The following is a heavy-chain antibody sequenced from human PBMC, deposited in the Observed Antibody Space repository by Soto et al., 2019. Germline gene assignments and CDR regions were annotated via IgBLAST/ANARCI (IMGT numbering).Heavy chain of an antibody. V-gene: IGHV1-69*01. J-gene: IGHJ6*02. D-gene: IGHD5-12*01. Sequence: QVQLVQSGAEVKKPGSSVKVSCKASGGTFSSEAISWVRQAPGQGLEWMGGIIPIFGTANYAQKFQGRVTITADESTRTAYMELSSLRSEDTAVYYCARDIVASAGRDYYGMDVWGQRTTVTVSS. CDR2: IIPIFGTA. CDR3: ARDIVASAGRDYYGMDV. CDR1: GGTFSSEA.